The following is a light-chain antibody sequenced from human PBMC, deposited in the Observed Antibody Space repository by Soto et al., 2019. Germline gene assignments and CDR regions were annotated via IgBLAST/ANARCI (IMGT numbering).Light chain of an antibody. Sequence: DIVMTQSPDSLPVSLGERATINCKSSRSVLFTSNNKNYLAWYQQKPGQPPKLLISWASSRASGVPDRFFGSGSGTDFTLTISSLQAEDAAVYYCQQYFTTLTFGGGTKVEI. J-gene: IGKJ4*01. CDR1: RSVLFTSNNKNY. CDR2: WAS. V-gene: IGKV4-1*01. CDR3: QQYFTTLT.